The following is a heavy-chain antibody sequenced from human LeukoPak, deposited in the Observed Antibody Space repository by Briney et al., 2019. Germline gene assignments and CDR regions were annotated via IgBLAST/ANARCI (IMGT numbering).Heavy chain of an antibody. CDR3: ARGLVHDTSGYYSDY. CDR1: GFSFNSDW. V-gene: IGHV3-7*04. CDR2: IKHDESEK. J-gene: IGHJ4*02. D-gene: IGHD3-22*01. Sequence: GGSLRLSCAASGFSFNSDWMDWVRQAPGKGLEWVANIKHDESEKNYLDSVKGRFTISRDNAKNTLYLQMNSLRAEDTAVYYCARGLVHDTSGYYSDYWGQGTLVTVSS.